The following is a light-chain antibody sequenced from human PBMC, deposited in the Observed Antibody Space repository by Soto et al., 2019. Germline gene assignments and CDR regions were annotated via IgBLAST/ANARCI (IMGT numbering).Light chain of an antibody. CDR3: QLYNSYSRT. V-gene: IGKV1-5*01. J-gene: IGKJ1*01. CDR1: QSISNW. Sequence: DIQMTQSPSTLSASVGDRVTITCRASQSISNWLAWYQQKPRKAPKLLIYDASSLESGVPSRFSGSGSGAEFTLTISSLQPDDFATYYCQLYNSYSRTFGQGTKVDIK. CDR2: DAS.